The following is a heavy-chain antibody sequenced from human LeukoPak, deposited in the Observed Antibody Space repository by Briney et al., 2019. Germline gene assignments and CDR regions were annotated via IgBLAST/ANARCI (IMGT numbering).Heavy chain of an antibody. CDR3: ARDPTLYSIVDYYYGIDV. CDR2: ISSSSSTI. J-gene: IGHJ6*02. D-gene: IGHD2-15*01. Sequence: GGSLRLSCAASGFTFSSYSMNWVRQAPGKGLEWVSYISSSSSTIYYADSVKGRFTISRDNAKNSLYLQMNSLRAEDTAVYYCARDPTLYSIVDYYYGIDVWGQGTTVTVSS. CDR1: GFTFSSYS. V-gene: IGHV3-48*01.